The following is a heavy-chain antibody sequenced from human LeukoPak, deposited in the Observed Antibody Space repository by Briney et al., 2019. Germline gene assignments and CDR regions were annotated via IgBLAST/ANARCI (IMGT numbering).Heavy chain of an antibody. CDR3: ARVSYYDSSGNRGAFDY. CDR1: GGSFSGYY. V-gene: IGHV4-34*01. J-gene: IGHJ4*02. CDR2: INHSGST. D-gene: IGHD3-22*01. Sequence: PSETLSLTCAVYGGSFSGYYWSWIRQPPGKGLEWIGEINHSGSTNCNPSLKSRVTISVDTSKNQFSLKLSSVTAADTAVYYCARVSYYDSSGNRGAFDYWGQGTLVTVSS.